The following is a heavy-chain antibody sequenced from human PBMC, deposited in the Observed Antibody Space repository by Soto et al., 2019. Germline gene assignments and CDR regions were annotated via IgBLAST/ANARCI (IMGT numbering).Heavy chain of an antibody. V-gene: IGHV3-7*03. CDR1: GFTFSSYW. CDR3: ARVSTGDYYDSSGYYPFDY. CDR2: IKQDGSEK. Sequence: PGGSLRLSCAASGFTFSSYWMSWVRQAPGKGLEWVANIKQDGSEKYYVDSGKGRFTISRDNAKNSLYLQMNSLRAEDTAVYYCARVSTGDYYDSSGYYPFDYWGQGTLVTVSS. D-gene: IGHD3-22*01. J-gene: IGHJ4*02.